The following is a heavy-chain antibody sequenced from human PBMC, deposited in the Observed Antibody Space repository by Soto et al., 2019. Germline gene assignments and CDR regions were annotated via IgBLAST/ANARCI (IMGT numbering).Heavy chain of an antibody. CDR2: FDPEDGET. Sequence: ASVKVSCQVSGYTLTELSMHSVRQAPGKGLEWMGGFDPEDGETIYAQKFQGIVTMTEDTSTDTAYMELSSLRSEDTVVYYCATVTMVRGVIRFDYWGQGTLVTVSS. V-gene: IGHV1-24*01. D-gene: IGHD3-10*01. CDR1: GYTLTELS. J-gene: IGHJ4*02. CDR3: ATVTMVRGVIRFDY.